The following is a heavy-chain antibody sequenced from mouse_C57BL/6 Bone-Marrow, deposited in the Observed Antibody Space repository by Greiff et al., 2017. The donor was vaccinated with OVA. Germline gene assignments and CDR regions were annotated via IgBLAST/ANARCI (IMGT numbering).Heavy chain of an antibody. Sequence: VQLQQSGPVLVKPGPSVTISCKASGFTFTDYYLHWVKQSPGQSLEWIGLVYPYNGGPSYNQKFKGKATLPVDTSSSTAYMELNSLTSEDPAVYYCARWTVVAGGAMDYWGQGTSVTVSS. CDR1: GFTFTDYY. D-gene: IGHD1-1*01. CDR2: VYPYNGGP. V-gene: IGHV1-36*01. CDR3: ARWTVVAGGAMDY. J-gene: IGHJ4*01.